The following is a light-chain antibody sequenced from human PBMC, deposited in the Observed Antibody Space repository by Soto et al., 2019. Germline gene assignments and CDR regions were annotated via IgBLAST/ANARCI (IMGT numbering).Light chain of an antibody. Sequence: QAVVTQEPSLTVSPGGTVTVTCGSSTGTVTSDHWPCWFQQKPGQAPRTLIYDINNKHSWTPARFSGSLLGGKAALTLSGAQPEDEAEYYCLLSYSGAWVFGGGTKLTVL. V-gene: IGLV7-46*01. J-gene: IGLJ3*02. CDR1: TGTVTSDHW. CDR3: LLSYSGAWV. CDR2: DIN.